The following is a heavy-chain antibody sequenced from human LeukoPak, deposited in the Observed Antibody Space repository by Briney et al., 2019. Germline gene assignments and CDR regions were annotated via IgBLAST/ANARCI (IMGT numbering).Heavy chain of an antibody. CDR3: ARHYGP. CDR1: GGSINSNY. J-gene: IGHJ5*02. V-gene: IGHV4-59*05. CDR2: IYDSGST. Sequence: SETLSLTCTVSGGSINSNYWSWIRQPPGKGLEWIGSIYDSGSTYYNPSLKSRVTISVDTSKNQFSLKLNSVTAADTAVYYCARHYGPWGQGTLVTVSS. D-gene: IGHD3-16*01.